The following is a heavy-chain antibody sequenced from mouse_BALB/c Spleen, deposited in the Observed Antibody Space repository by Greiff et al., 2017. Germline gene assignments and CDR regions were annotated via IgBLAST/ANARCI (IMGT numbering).Heavy chain of an antibody. Sequence: EVQLQQSGPELVKPGASMKISCKASGYSFTGYTMNWVKQSHGKNLEWIGLINPYNGGTSYNQKFKGKATLTVDKSSSTAYMELLSLTSEDSAVYYCASGPITTVVGYYAMDYWGQGTSVTVSS. CDR1: GYSFTGYT. CDR2: INPYNGGT. J-gene: IGHJ4*01. CDR3: ASGPITTVVGYYAMDY. D-gene: IGHD1-1*01. V-gene: IGHV1-18*01.